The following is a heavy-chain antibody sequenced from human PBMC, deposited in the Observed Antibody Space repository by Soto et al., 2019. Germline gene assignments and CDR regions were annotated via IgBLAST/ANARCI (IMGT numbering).Heavy chain of an antibody. CDR1: GGTFSSYT. J-gene: IGHJ6*02. CDR3: ARPVYTASRDDYGMDV. D-gene: IGHD5-18*01. V-gene: IGHV1-69*02. CDR2: IIPILGIA. Sequence: QVQLVQSGAEVKKPGSSVKVSCKASGGTFSSYTISWVRQAPGQGLEWMGRIIPILGIANYAQKFQGRVTITADKATSTAYMELSSLRSEDTAVYYCARPVYTASRDDYGMDVWGQGTTVTVSS.